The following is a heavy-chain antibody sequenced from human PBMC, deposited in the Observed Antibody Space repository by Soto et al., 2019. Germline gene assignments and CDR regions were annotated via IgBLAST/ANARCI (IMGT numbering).Heavy chain of an antibody. CDR1: GGSISSSSYY. Sequence: PSETLSLTCTVSGGSISSSSYYWGWIRQPPGKGLEWIGSIYYSGSTYYNPSLKSRVTISVDTSKNQFSLKLSSVTAADTAVYYCASSKYYDFWSGYYIFYYGMDVWGQGTTVTGSS. J-gene: IGHJ6*02. D-gene: IGHD3-3*01. CDR2: IYYSGST. V-gene: IGHV4-39*01. CDR3: ASSKYYDFWSGYYIFYYGMDV.